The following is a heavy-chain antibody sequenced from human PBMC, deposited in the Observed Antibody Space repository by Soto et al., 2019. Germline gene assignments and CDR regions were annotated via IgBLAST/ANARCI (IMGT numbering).Heavy chain of an antibody. V-gene: IGHV3-48*02. CDR3: ARGDYDSSGYYPNYYYYYGMDV. D-gene: IGHD3-22*01. J-gene: IGHJ6*02. Sequence: EVQLVESGGGLVQPGGSLRLSCEASGFTFSSYSMNWVRQAPAKGLEWVSYISSSSSTIYYADSVKGRFTISRDNAKNSLYLQMNSLRDEDTAVYYCARGDYDSSGYYPNYYYYYGMDVWGQGTTVTVSS. CDR2: ISSSSSTI. CDR1: GFTFSSYS.